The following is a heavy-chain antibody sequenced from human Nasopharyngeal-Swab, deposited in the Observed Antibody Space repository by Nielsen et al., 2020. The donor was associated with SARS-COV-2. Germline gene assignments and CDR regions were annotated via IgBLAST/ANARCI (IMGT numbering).Heavy chain of an antibody. Sequence: GGPLRLSCIASGFTSSTSSLTWLRQPPGKGLQWVSTLGTAGDTYYADSVKGRFTISRDNSKNTLYLQMNSLRAEDTAVYYCAKKTVGTYPFDYWGQGTLVTLSS. CDR1: GFTSSTSS. D-gene: IGHD3-16*02. CDR3: AKKTVGTYPFDY. CDR2: LGTAGDT. J-gene: IGHJ4*02. V-gene: IGHV3-23*01.